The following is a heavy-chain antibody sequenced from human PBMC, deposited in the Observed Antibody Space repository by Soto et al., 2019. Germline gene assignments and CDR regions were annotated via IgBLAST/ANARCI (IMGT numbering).Heavy chain of an antibody. J-gene: IGHJ5*02. CDR1: GGTFSSYA. D-gene: IGHD3-22*01. Sequence: SVKVSCKASGGTFSSYAISWVRQAPGQGLEWMGGIIPIFGTANYAQKFQGRVTITADESTSTAYMELSSLRSEDTAVYYCARAGSSGTGSFDPWGQGTLVTVSS. V-gene: IGHV1-69*13. CDR2: IIPIFGTA. CDR3: ARAGSSGTGSFDP.